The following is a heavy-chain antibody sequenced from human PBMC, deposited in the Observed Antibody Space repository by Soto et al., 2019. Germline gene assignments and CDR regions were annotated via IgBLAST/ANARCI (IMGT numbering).Heavy chain of an antibody. Sequence: QVQLVESGGGVVQPGRSLRLSCAASGFTFSSYGMHWVRQAPGNGLEWVAVIWYDGSNKYYADSVKGRFTISRDNSKNTLYLQMNSLRDEDTAVYYCARDRGYGDSLNPFDYWGQGTLVTVSS. CDR3: ARDRGYGDSLNPFDY. J-gene: IGHJ4*02. V-gene: IGHV3-33*01. CDR2: IWYDGSNK. CDR1: GFTFSSYG. D-gene: IGHD4-17*01.